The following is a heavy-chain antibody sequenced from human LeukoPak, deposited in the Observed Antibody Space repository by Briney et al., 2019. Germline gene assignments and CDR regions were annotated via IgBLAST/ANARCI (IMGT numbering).Heavy chain of an antibody. V-gene: IGHV4-59*08. J-gene: IGHJ6*02. Sequence: PSETLSLTCTVSGGSISSYYWSWIRQPPGKGLEWIGYIYYGGSTNYNPSLKSRVTISVDTSKNQFSLKLSSVTAADTAVYYCATTYSSSWRYYGMDVWGQGTTVTVSS. CDR2: IYYGGST. CDR1: GGSISSYY. CDR3: ATTYSSSWRYYGMDV. D-gene: IGHD6-13*01.